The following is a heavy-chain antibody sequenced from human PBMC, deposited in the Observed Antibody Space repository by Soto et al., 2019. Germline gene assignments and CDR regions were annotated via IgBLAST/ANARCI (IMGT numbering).Heavy chain of an antibody. J-gene: IGHJ6*02. Sequence: QVQLQESGPGLVKPSQTLSLTCTVSGGSINSGDYYWSWIRQHPGKGLEWIGYIFYSGRIYYNPTLKNRVTLSVDTYKNQFPLKLSPVTAADTALYYCARDLRAGSYGMDVWGQGTTVTVSS. V-gene: IGHV4-31*03. D-gene: IGHD3-10*01. CDR2: IFYSGRI. CDR3: ARDLRAGSYGMDV. CDR1: GGSINSGDYY.